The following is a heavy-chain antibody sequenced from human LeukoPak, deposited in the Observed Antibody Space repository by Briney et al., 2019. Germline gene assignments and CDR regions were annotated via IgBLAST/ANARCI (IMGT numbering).Heavy chain of an antibody. J-gene: IGHJ5*02. CDR3: ARKCSGGNCYGFDP. V-gene: IGHV5-51*01. CDR2: IYPGDSDT. CDR1: GYSFTTYW. D-gene: IGHD2-15*01. Sequence: ESLKISCKASGYSFTTYWIGWVRQMPGKGLEWMGIIYPGDSDTRYSPSFQGHVTISADKSISTAYLEWSTLKASDTAMYYCARKCSGGNCYGFDPWGQGTLVTVSS.